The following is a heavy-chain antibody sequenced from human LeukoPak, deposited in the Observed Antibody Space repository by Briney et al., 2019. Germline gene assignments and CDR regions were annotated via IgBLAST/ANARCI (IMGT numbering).Heavy chain of an antibody. CDR3: ARDRDYYDSSGYGNWFDP. J-gene: IGHJ5*02. CDR1: GASVISYY. V-gene: IGHV4-59*02. CDR2: IYYSGSA. Sequence: SESLSLTCTVSGASVISYYWSWIRQPPGKGLEWIGCIYYSGSANYNPSLKSRVTISIDTSKNQFSLKLSSVTAADTAVYYCARDRDYYDSSGYGNWFDPWGQGTLVTVYS. D-gene: IGHD3-22*01.